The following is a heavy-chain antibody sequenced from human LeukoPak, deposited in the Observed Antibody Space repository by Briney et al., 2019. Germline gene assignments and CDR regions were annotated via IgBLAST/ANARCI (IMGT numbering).Heavy chain of an antibody. CDR2: IYYSGST. D-gene: IGHD3-10*01. J-gene: IGHJ4*02. CDR1: GGSISSSSYY. Sequence: SETLSLTCTVSGGSISSSSYYWGWIRQPPGKGLGWIGSIYYSGSTYYNPSLKSRVTISVDTSKNQFSLKLSSVTAADTAVYYCARNRPYYYFDYWGQGTLVTVSS. CDR3: ARNRPYYYFDY. V-gene: IGHV4-39*01.